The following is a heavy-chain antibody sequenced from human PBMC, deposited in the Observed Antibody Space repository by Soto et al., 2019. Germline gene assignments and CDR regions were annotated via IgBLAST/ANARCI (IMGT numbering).Heavy chain of an antibody. J-gene: IGHJ4*02. V-gene: IGHV3-23*01. D-gene: IGHD2-15*01. CDR2: LSKDGANE. CDR1: GFILSEYA. CDR3: AKDPSTGGADY. Sequence: LRLSCTASGFILSEYAMNLVRHTPGAGLEWVSTLSKDGANEHYVDSVKGRFTISRDDAKNTLYLQMNSLRAEDTAMYYCAKDPSTGGADYWGQGTQVTVSS.